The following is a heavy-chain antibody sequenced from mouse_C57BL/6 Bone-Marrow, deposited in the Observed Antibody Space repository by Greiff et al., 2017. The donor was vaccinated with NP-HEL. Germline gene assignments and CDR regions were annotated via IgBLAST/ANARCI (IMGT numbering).Heavy chain of an antibody. CDR3: ARDWGWLLRYFDV. V-gene: IGHV5-4*01. D-gene: IGHD2-3*01. Sequence: EVKVEESGGGLVKPGGSLKLSCAASGFTFSSYAMSWVRQTPEKRLEWVATISDGGSYTYYPDNVKGRFTISRDNAKNNLYLQMSHLKSEDTAMYYCARDWGWLLRYFDVWGTGTTVTVSS. CDR1: GFTFSSYA. J-gene: IGHJ1*03. CDR2: ISDGGSYT.